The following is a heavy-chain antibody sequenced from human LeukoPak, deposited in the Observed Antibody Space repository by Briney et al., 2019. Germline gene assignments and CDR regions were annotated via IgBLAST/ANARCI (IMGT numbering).Heavy chain of an antibody. CDR1: GYTFTSYY. V-gene: IGHV1-2*06. D-gene: IGHD3-16*01. Sequence: GASVKVSCKASGYTFTSYYMHWVRRAPGQGLEWMGRINPNSGGTNYAQKFQGRVTMTRDTSISTAYMELSRLRSDDTAVYYCAIHSLGGNYWYFDLWGRGTLVTVSS. CDR2: INPNSGGT. J-gene: IGHJ2*01. CDR3: AIHSLGGNYWYFDL.